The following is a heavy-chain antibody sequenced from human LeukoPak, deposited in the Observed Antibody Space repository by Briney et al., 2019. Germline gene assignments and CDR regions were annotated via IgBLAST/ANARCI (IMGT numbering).Heavy chain of an antibody. CDR2: IYHSGST. CDR3: ARGDFWLFDY. CDR1: GGSISSYY. J-gene: IGHJ4*02. V-gene: IGHV4-38-2*02. D-gene: IGHD3-3*01. Sequence: SETLSLTCTVSGGSISSYYWGWIRQSPGKGLEWFGSIYHSGSTYHNPSLKSRVTISVDTSKNQFSLKLTSVTAAGTAVYYCARGDFWLFDYWGQGALVTVSS.